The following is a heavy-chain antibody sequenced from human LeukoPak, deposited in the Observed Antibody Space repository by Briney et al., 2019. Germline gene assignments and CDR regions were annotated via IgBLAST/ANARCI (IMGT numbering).Heavy chain of an antibody. V-gene: IGHV3-53*01. Sequence: PGGSLRLSCAVSGFTVSSIYMSWVRQAPGKGLEWVSSTYSDGNTYYADSVKGRFTISRDSSRNTLYLQMNSLRVEDSAVYYCAGDTHSSSWYDHWGQGTLVTVSS. CDR1: GFTVSSIY. CDR3: AGDTHSSSWYDH. J-gene: IGHJ5*02. D-gene: IGHD6-13*01. CDR2: TYSDGNT.